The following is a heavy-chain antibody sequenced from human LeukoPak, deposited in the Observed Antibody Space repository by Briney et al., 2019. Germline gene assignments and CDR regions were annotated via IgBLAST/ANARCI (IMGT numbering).Heavy chain of an antibody. CDR1: GYSLTEVS. CDR2: FDPEDGET. Sequence: GASVKVSCKVSGYSLTEVSIHWVRQAPGKGVEWMGGFDPEDGETIYAQKFQGRVTMTEDTSTDTVHMALRSLRSEDTAVYYCATVGNYYGSGSYYYWFDPWGQGTLVTVSS. V-gene: IGHV1-24*01. CDR3: ATVGNYYGSGSYYYWFDP. D-gene: IGHD3-10*01. J-gene: IGHJ5*02.